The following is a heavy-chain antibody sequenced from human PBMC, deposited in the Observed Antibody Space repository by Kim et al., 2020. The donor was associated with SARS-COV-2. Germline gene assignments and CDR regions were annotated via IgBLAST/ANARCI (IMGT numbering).Heavy chain of an antibody. D-gene: IGHD6-13*01. J-gene: IGHJ6*01. CDR2: IKSEADGRTS. V-gene: IGHV3-15*01. CDR1: GFTFNKSW. CDR3: ATTRVAAGGHYYDYG. Sequence: GGSLRLSCAASGFTFNKSWMNWVRQAPGKGLEWVGLIKSEADGRTSDYAAPVKGSFTISRADSQNTLFMHMNSLKTEATAEYYCATTRVAAGGHYYDYG.